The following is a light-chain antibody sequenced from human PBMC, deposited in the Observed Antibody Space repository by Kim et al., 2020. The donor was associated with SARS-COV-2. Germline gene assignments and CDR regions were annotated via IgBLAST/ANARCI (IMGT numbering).Light chain of an antibody. J-gene: IGLJ2*01. Sequence: PGKTARIACGGNHIGSKSVHWYQQKPGQAPGLVIYYDSDRPSGIPERFSGSNSGNTATLTISRVEAGDEADYYCQVWDSSSDHPRVFGGGTQLTVL. CDR2: YDS. CDR3: QVWDSSSDHPRV. CDR1: HIGSKS. V-gene: IGLV3-21*04.